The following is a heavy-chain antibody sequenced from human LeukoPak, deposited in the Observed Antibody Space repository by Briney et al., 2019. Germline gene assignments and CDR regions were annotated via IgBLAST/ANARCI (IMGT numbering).Heavy chain of an antibody. V-gene: IGHV3-73*01. J-gene: IGHJ6*03. CDR2: IRSKANSYAT. CDR3: TRSQEGYYYYYMDV. Sequence: GGSLRLSCAASGFTFSGSAMHWVRQASGKGLEWVGRIRSKANSYATAYAASVQGRFTIARDDSKNTAYLQMNSLKTEDTAVYYCTRSQEGYYYYYMDVWGKGTTVTVSS. CDR1: GFTFSGSA.